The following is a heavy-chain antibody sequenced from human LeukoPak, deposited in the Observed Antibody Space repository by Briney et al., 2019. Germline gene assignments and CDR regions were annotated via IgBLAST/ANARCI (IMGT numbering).Heavy chain of an antibody. Sequence: SETLSLTCAVYGGSFSGYYWSWIRQPPGKGLEWIGEINHSGSTNYNPSLKSRVTISVDTSKNQFSLKLSSVTAADTAVYYCAGARRYSYGSLCFDYWGQGTLVTVSS. CDR1: GGSFSGYY. CDR2: INHSGST. V-gene: IGHV4-34*01. CDR3: AGARRYSYGSLCFDY. J-gene: IGHJ4*02. D-gene: IGHD5-18*01.